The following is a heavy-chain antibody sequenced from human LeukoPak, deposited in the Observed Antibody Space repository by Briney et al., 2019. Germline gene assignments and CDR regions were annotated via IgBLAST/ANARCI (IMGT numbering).Heavy chain of an antibody. CDR1: GFIVSTFW. V-gene: IGHV3-74*01. CDR3: ARDLTGPYDH. J-gene: IGHJ4*02. CDR2: INVEGDYI. Sequence: GGSLRLSCAASGFIVSTFWMHWVRQAPGKGLVWVARINVEGDYIDYAESVKGRFTISRDSAKNTLDLQMNSLRAEDTGVYSCARDLTGPYDHWGQGTLVIVSS. D-gene: IGHD3-22*01.